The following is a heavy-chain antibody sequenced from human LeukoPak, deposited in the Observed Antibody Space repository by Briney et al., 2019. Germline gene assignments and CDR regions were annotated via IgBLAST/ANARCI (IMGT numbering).Heavy chain of an antibody. CDR2: IYYSGIT. Sequence: SETLSLTCTVSGGSISSYYWSWIRQPPGKGLEWIGYIYYSGITNYNPSLKSRVTISVDTSKNQFSLKLSSVTAADTAVYYCARHGAGPSSSGSCSFDYWGQGTLVTVSS. D-gene: IGHD1-26*01. CDR1: GGSISSYY. J-gene: IGHJ4*02. V-gene: IGHV4-59*08. CDR3: ARHGAGPSSSGSCSFDY.